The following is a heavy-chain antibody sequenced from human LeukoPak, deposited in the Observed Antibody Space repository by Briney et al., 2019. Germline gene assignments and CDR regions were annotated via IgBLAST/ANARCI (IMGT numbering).Heavy chain of an antibody. CDR2: IYTSGST. CDR1: GGSISSSSYY. J-gene: IGHJ3*02. V-gene: IGHV4-61*02. CDR3: ARDSSRYYYDSSGYSADAFDI. D-gene: IGHD3-22*01. Sequence: SETLSLTCTVSGGSISSSSYYWSWIRQPAGKGLEWIGRIYTSGSTNYNPSLKSRVTISVDTSKNQFSLKLSSVTAADTAVYYCARDSSRYYYDSSGYSADAFDIWGQGTMVTVSS.